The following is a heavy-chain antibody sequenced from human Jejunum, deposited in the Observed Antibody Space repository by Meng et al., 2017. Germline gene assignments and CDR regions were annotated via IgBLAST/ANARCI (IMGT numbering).Heavy chain of an antibody. V-gene: IGHV3-48*03. CDR1: GFTFSSYE. D-gene: IGHD6-19*01. J-gene: IGHJ4*02. Sequence: GGSLRLSCAASGFTFSSYEMNWVRQAPGKGLEWVSYISDSGTTIYYADSVKGRFTTSRDNAKNSLYLQMNSLRAEDTAVYYCARDMAVAGNTRPYYFDYWGQGTLVTVSS. CDR2: ISDSGTTI. CDR3: ARDMAVAGNTRPYYFDY.